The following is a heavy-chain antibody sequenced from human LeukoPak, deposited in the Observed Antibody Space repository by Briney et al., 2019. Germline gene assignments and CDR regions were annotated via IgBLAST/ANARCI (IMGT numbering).Heavy chain of an antibody. CDR2: ISAYDGNT. CDR1: GYTFSSYA. J-gene: IGHJ4*02. CDR3: ARGRSGSYYPG. V-gene: IGHV1-18*01. D-gene: IGHD3-10*01. Sequence: ASVKVSCKASGYTFSSYAITWVRQAPGQGLEWMGWISAYDGNTNYAQKFQDRVTMTTDTSTSTAYMELRSLRSDDTAVYYCARGRSGSYYPGWGQGTLVTVSS.